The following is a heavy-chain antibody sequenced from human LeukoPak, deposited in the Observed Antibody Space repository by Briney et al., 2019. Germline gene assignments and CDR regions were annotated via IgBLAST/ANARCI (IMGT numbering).Heavy chain of an antibody. CDR2: IYSGGET. Sequence: GGSLRLSCAASGFTVSSSYMSWVRQAPGKGLEWVSIIYSGGETYYADSVKGRLIISRDISKNTAYLHLNSLRAEDTAVYYCARGIRRDYTNWRTVQYYGMDVWGLGTTVTVSS. CDR1: GFTVSSSY. D-gene: IGHD4-11*01. V-gene: IGHV3-66*01. J-gene: IGHJ6*02. CDR3: ARGIRRDYTNWRTVQYYGMDV.